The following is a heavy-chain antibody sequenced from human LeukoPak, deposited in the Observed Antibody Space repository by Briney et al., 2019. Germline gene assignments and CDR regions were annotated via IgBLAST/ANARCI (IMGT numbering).Heavy chain of an antibody. CDR2: INPNSGGT. D-gene: IGHD3-22*01. Sequence: ASVKVSCKASGYTFTGYYMHWVRQAPGQGREWMGWINPNSGGTNYAQKFQGRLNMTRDTSISTAYMELSRLRSDDTAVYYCATEDRVVVINYWGQGTLVTVSS. CDR1: GYTFTGYY. J-gene: IGHJ4*02. CDR3: ATEDRVVVINY. V-gene: IGHV1-2*02.